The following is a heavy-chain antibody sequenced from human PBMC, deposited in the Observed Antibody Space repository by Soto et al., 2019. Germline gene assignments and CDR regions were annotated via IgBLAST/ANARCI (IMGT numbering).Heavy chain of an antibody. Sequence: QVHLQQWGAGLLKPSETLSLTCAVYDGSLSDNYYTWTRQSPGQGLEWIGEIHPSGSTFYNPSLQTLVTLSQDTSKKHVSLFLFSVTAADTGEYYCSTGSDAYKGGRTWCQGTLVTVSS. V-gene: IGHV4-34*02. J-gene: IGHJ5*02. CDR2: IHPSGST. CDR1: DGSLSDNY. D-gene: IGHD1-1*01. CDR3: STGSDAYKGGRT.